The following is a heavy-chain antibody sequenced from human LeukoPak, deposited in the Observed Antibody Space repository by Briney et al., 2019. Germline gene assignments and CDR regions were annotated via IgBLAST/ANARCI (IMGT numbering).Heavy chain of an antibody. CDR1: GFTFSSYA. V-gene: IGHV3-23*01. Sequence: GGSLRLSCGVSGFTFSSYAVSWVRQAPGKGLEWVSAISGSGGSTYYADSVKGRFTISRDNSKNTLYLQMNSLRAEDTAVYYCAKAYSSSWYGGSLYYYYGMGVWGQGTTVTVSS. D-gene: IGHD6-13*01. CDR2: ISGSGGST. CDR3: AKAYSSSWYGGSLYYYYGMGV. J-gene: IGHJ6*02.